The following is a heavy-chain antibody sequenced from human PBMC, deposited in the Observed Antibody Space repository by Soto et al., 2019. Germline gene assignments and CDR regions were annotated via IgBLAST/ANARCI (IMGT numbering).Heavy chain of an antibody. CDR3: VREPYTNSQGIDY. CDR2: IYCSSGSA. J-gene: IGHJ4*02. CDR1: GYTFTTFY. Sequence: QVQLVQSGAEVANPGASVKVSCRASGYTFTTFYVHWMRQAPGQGLEWVGMIYCSSGSATYAQKFRGRVTMTRDTSTGTVYMELSSLRSEDTAIYYCVREPYTNSQGIDYWGQGTLVTVSS. V-gene: IGHV1-46*01. D-gene: IGHD2-8*01.